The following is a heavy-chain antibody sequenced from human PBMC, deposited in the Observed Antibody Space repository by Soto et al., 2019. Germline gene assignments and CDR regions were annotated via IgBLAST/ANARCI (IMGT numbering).Heavy chain of an antibody. D-gene: IGHD2-15*01. CDR3: ARARRIGGNPEYFYYYGMDV. Sequence: QVQLVESGGGVVQPGRSLRLSCEDSGFTFSSYAMHWVRQAPGKGLEWVSVISYDGSNTYYADYGKGRLTISRDNSENPRYLQMNSLRAEDTAVYYCARARRIGGNPEYFYYYGMDVWGQGTTVTVSS. J-gene: IGHJ6*02. V-gene: IGHV3-30-3*01. CDR1: GFTFSSYA. CDR2: ISYDGSNT.